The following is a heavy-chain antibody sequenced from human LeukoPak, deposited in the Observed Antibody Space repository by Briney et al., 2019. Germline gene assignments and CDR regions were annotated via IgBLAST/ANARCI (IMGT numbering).Heavy chain of an antibody. CDR1: GFTVSSNY. CDR3: ARGGISTPVVYYFAF. J-gene: IGHJ4*02. Sequence: GGSLRLSCAASGFTVSSNYMSWVRQAPGKGLEWVSVIFRGGSTYYANSVKGRFTISRDNSKNTLYLQMNSLRAEDTAVYYCARGGISTPVVYYFAFRGQGTLVTVSS. V-gene: IGHV3-53*01. D-gene: IGHD3-16*01. CDR2: IFRGGST.